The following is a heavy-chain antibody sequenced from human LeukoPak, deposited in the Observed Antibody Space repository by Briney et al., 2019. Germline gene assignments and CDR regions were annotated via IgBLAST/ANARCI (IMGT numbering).Heavy chain of an antibody. D-gene: IGHD2-2*01. CDR3: AGGYCSSTSCSWMDV. V-gene: IGHV3-21*01. CDR2: ISSSSSYI. Sequence: KAGGSLRLSCAASGFTFSSYSMNWVRQAPGKGLEWVSSISSSSSYIYYADSVKGRFTISRDNAKNSLYLQMNSLRAEDTAVYYCAGGYCSSTSCSWMDVWGKGTTVTVSS. CDR1: GFTFSSYS. J-gene: IGHJ6*04.